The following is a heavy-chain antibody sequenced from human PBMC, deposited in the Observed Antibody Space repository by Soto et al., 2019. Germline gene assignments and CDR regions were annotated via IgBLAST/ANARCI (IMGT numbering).Heavy chain of an antibody. CDR1: GYSFTTYG. CDR2: ISVYNGNT. J-gene: IGHJ6*03. Sequence: QVLLVQCGAEVKKPEASVKVSCKASGYSFTTYGIIWVRQAPGQGLEWMGRISVYNGNTNYAQKFQGRVSVTADIPMNTAYMELRSLRSDDTAIYYCARGHGYYNYMDVWGRGTTVTVSS. V-gene: IGHV1-18*01. CDR3: ARGHGYYNYMDV.